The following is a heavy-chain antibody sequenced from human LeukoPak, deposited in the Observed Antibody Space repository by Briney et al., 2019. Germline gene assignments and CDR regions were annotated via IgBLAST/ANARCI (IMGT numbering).Heavy chain of an antibody. Sequence: GASVKVSCKASGYTFTSYGISWVRQAPGQGLEWMGWISAYNGNPNYAQKLQGRVTMTTDTSTSTAYMELRSLRSDDTAVYYCARQSLRITMIVVVTPTLDYWGQGTLVTVSS. CDR3: ARQSLRITMIVVVTPTLDY. CDR2: ISAYNGNP. D-gene: IGHD3-22*01. J-gene: IGHJ4*02. V-gene: IGHV1-18*01. CDR1: GYTFTSYG.